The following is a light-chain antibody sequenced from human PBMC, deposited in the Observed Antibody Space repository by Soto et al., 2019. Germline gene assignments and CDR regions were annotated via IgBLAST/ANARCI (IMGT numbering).Light chain of an antibody. J-gene: IGKJ1*01. CDR3: LQHTSYPWT. Sequence: EIVLTQSPGTLSLSPGDGATLSCRASQSVSSGYLAWYQQKPGQAPRLLIYGASRRATGIPDRFSGSGSGTDFTLTISSLQPEDFGTYYCLQHTSYPWTFGQGTKVDIK. CDR2: GAS. V-gene: IGKV3-20*01. CDR1: QSVSSGY.